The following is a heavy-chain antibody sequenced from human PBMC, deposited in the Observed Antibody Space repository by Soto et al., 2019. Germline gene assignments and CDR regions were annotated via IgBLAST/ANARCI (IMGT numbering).Heavy chain of an antibody. CDR1: GFSFKNQD. D-gene: IGHD6-19*01. CDR3: AIYAPRRDGWYYFDH. Sequence: GGSLRLSCVASGFSFKNQDMCWVRQAPGKGLEWVSGISASGEYSYHADSVKGRFTISRDNSKNTLYMQMNSLGAEDTAVYYCAIYAPRRDGWYYFDHWGQGALVPVSA. J-gene: IGHJ4*02. CDR2: ISASGEYS. V-gene: IGHV3-23*01.